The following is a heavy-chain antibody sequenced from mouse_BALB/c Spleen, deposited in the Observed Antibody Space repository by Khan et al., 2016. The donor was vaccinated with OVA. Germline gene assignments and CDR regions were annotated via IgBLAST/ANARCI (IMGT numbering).Heavy chain of an antibody. CDR3: ARNVYEYDPWFAY. J-gene: IGHJ3*01. CDR1: GFSLRTSGMG. CDR2: IYWDDDK. Sequence: ESGPGLLQPSQTLSLTCSFSGFSLRTSGMGVSWNRPPSGKDLLWLARIYWDDDKRYNPSLKSRLTISKDTSRNQVFLKITSLDTADTATYYCARNVYEYDPWFAYWGQGTLVTVSA. V-gene: IGHV8-12*01. D-gene: IGHD2-4*01.